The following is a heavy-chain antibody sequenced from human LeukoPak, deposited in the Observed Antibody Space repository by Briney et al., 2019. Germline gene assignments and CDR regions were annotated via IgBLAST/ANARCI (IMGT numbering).Heavy chain of an antibody. V-gene: IGHV3-11*04. CDR2: ISSTGNPR. Sequence: YYWGWIRQPPGKGLEWVSYISSTGNPRHYAESVEGRFTISRDNAKNSLYLQMNSLRAEDTAVYYCARHPLTIQLWLHYYYYMDVWGKGTTVTISS. CDR3: ARHPLTIQLWLHYYYYMDV. D-gene: IGHD5-18*01. J-gene: IGHJ6*03.